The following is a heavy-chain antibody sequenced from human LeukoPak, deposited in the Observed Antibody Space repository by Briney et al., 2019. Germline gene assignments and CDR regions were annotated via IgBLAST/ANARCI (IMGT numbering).Heavy chain of an antibody. D-gene: IGHD5-12*01. V-gene: IGHV3-66*01. CDR2: IYRGGSK. Sequence: GSLRLSCAASGFTVSSYYMSWVRQAPGKGLEWVSVIYRGGSKYYADSVKGRFTISRDNSKNTLYLQMNSLRAEDTAVYHCAREVDSGYGGFFDFWGQGTLVTVSS. J-gene: IGHJ4*02. CDR1: GFTVSSYY. CDR3: AREVDSGYGGFFDF.